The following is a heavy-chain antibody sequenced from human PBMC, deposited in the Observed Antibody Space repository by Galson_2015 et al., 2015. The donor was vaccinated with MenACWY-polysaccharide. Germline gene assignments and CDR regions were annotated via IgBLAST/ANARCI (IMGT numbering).Heavy chain of an antibody. J-gene: IGHJ4*02. CDR2: IHYTVRT. Sequence: TLSLTCTVSGGSITNNDNYWSWIRRPPGKGLEWIGYIHYTVRTFFNPSLKSRLTISVDTSKNQFPLKLTSVTAADTAIYYCARGFYDILTRYPKNFDYWGQGTLVTVSS. CDR1: GGSITNNDNY. D-gene: IGHD3-9*01. V-gene: IGHV4-30-4*08. CDR3: ARGFYDILTRYPKNFDY.